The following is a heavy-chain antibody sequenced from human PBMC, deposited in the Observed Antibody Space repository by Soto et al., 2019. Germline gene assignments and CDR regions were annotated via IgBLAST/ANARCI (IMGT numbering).Heavy chain of an antibody. D-gene: IGHD3-10*01. CDR1: GGTFSSYT. CDR2: IIPILGIA. J-gene: IGHJ4*02. CDR3: ARGKVRGPIDY. Sequence: SVKGSCKASGGTFSSYTISWVRQAPGQGLEWMGRIIPILGIANYAQKFQGRVTITADKSTSTAYMELSSLRSEDTAVYYCARGKVRGPIDYWGQGTLVSVSS. V-gene: IGHV1-69*02.